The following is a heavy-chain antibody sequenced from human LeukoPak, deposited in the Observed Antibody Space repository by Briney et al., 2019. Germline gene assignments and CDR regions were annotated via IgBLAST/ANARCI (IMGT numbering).Heavy chain of an antibody. D-gene: IGHD5-18*01. CDR1: GGSFSGYY. CDR2: INHSGSA. J-gene: IGHJ4*02. V-gene: IGHV4-34*01. CDR3: AKDVTYSYGN. Sequence: SETLSLTCAVSGGSFSGYYWTWIRQPPGKGLEWIGEINHSGSANYNPSLKSRVTISLDTSKNQFSLKLSSVTAADTAVYYCAKDVTYSYGNWGQGTLVTVSS.